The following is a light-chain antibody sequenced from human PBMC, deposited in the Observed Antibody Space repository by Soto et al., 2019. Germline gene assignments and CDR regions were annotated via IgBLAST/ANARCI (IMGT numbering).Light chain of an antibody. CDR2: DVT. J-gene: IGLJ1*01. Sequence: QSALTQPASVSGSPGQSITISCTGTSSDVGGYNYVSWYQQHPVKAPKLMIYDVTNRPSGVSDRFSGSKSGNTASLTISGLPAEDEADYYCSSYTSSGTPYVFGTGTKVTVL. V-gene: IGLV2-14*01. CDR1: SSDVGGYNY. CDR3: SSYTSSGTPYV.